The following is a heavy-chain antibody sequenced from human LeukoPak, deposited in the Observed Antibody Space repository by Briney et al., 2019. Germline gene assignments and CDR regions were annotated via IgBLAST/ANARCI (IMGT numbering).Heavy chain of an antibody. CDR3: ASIKYYYDSSGFVY. CDR1: GGSISSSSYY. D-gene: IGHD3-22*01. V-gene: IGHV4-39*07. Sequence: KSSETLSLTCTVSGGSISSSSYYWSWIRQPPGKGLEWIGEINHSGSTNYNPSLKSRVTISVDTSKNQFSLKLSSVTAADTAVYYCASIKYYYDSSGFVYWGQGTLVTVSS. CDR2: INHSGST. J-gene: IGHJ4*02.